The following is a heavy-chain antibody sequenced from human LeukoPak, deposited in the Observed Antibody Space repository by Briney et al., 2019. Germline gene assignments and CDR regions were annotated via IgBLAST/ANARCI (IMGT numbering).Heavy chain of an antibody. CDR2: ISGSGGST. J-gene: IGHJ5*02. CDR3: AREGLYCSGGSCYSVPNWFDP. CDR1: GFTFSSYA. V-gene: IGHV3-23*01. Sequence: GGSLRLSCAASGFTFSSYAMSWVRQAPGQGLEWVSAISGSGGSTYYADSVKGRFTISRDNSKNTLYLQMNSLRAEDTAVYYCAREGLYCSGGSCYSVPNWFDPWGQGTLVTVSS. D-gene: IGHD2-15*01.